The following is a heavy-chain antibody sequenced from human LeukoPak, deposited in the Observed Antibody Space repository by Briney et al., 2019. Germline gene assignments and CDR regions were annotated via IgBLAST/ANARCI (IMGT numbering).Heavy chain of an antibody. Sequence: SETLSLTCTVSGGSVSSTEFYWGWIRQPPGKGLQWIGNIYYTGSTYYNPSLNSRVAMSVDTHQNQLTLKMVSVTAADTADCARLSKGRYFDYIFDNWGQGTLVTVSS. CDR2: IYYTGST. J-gene: IGHJ4*02. D-gene: IGHD3-9*01. CDR1: GGSVSSTEFY. CDR3: ARLSKGRYFDYIFDN. V-gene: IGHV4-39*01.